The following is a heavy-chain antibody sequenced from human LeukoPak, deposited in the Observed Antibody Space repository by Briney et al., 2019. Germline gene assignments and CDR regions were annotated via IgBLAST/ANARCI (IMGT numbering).Heavy chain of an antibody. D-gene: IGHD3-10*01. Sequence: GGSLRLSCVASGFSVSTKYMNWVRQAPGKGLEWVSILYSGSDTYYANSVKGRFTISRDSSKNILFLQMNDLRAEDTAVYYCARVGDHFHWYLDLWGRGTLVTVSS. CDR3: ARVGDHFHWYLDL. V-gene: IGHV3-53*01. J-gene: IGHJ2*01. CDR1: GFSVSTKY. CDR2: LYSGSDT.